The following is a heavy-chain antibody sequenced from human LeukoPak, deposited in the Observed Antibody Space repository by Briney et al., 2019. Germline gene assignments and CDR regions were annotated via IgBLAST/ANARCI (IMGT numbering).Heavy chain of an antibody. CDR3: ARWRLVGATRVFDY. J-gene: IGHJ4*02. Sequence: WASVKVSCKASGYTFTVYYMHWVRQAPGQGLEWMGRINPKSGGTNYAQKFQGRVTMTRDTSISTAYMELSRLRSDDTAVYYCARWRLVGATRVFDYWGQGTLVTVSS. CDR2: INPKSGGT. CDR1: GYTFTVYY. V-gene: IGHV1-2*06. D-gene: IGHD1-26*01.